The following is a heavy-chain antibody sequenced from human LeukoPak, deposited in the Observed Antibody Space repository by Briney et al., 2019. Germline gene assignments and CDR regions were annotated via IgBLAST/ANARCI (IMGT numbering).Heavy chain of an antibody. V-gene: IGHV1-69*05. CDR2: IIPVFGTA. CDR3: ARGNRRRYCSSTSCYTGAYYYYYYMDV. J-gene: IGHJ6*03. Sequence: SVKVSCKASGGTFSSYAISWVRQAPGQGLEWMGGIIPVFGTANYAQKFQGRVTITTDESTSTAYMELSSLRSEDTAVYYCARGNRRRYCSSTSCYTGAYYYYYYMDVWGKGTTVTVSS. CDR1: GGTFSSYA. D-gene: IGHD2-2*02.